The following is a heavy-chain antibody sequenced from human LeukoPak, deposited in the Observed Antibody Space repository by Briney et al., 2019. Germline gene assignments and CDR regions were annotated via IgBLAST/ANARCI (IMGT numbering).Heavy chain of an antibody. V-gene: IGHV1-46*01. CDR2: IKPSGGST. J-gene: IGHJ4*02. CDR1: GYTFTMYY. D-gene: IGHD3-16*01. CDR3: AREEEGGTFDY. Sequence: ASVKVSCKASGYTFTMYYMHWVRQAPGQGLEWMGIIKPSGGSTRYAQKFQGRVTMTWDTSTSTVYMELSSLRSEDTAVYYCAREEEGGTFDYWGQGTLVTVSS.